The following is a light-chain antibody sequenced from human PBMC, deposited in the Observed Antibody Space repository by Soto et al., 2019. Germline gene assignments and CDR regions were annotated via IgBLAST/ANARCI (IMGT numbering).Light chain of an antibody. J-gene: IGKJ5*01. Sequence: DVVMTQSPLSLPVTLGHPASISCRSNQSLVHSDGIAYFSWFQQRPGRSPRRLIYKVSNRDSGVPARFSGSGSGTDFALKISRVEAEDVGVYYCMQRTHVPITFGQGTRLEIK. CDR1: QSLVHSDGIAY. CDR2: KVS. V-gene: IGKV2-30*02. CDR3: MQRTHVPIT.